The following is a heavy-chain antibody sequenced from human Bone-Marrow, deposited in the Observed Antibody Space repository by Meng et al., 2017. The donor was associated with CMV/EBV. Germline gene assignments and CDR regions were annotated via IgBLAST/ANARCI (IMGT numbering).Heavy chain of an antibody. Sequence: ASVKVSCKASGYTFTGYYMHWVRQAPAQGLEWMGWFNPNSGGTNYAQKFQGRVTMTRETSINTAYMELSRLRSDDTAVYYCARSEGYHYYSMDVWGQGTTVTVSS. CDR2: FNPNSGGT. CDR1: GYTFTGYY. J-gene: IGHJ6*02. V-gene: IGHV1-2*02. CDR3: ARSEGYHYYSMDV.